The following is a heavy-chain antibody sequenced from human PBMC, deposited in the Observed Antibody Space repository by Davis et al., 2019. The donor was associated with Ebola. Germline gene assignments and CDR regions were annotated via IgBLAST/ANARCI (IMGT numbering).Heavy chain of an antibody. D-gene: IGHD6-19*01. Sequence: SETLSLTCEVYGGSFSGYYWAWIRQPPGKGLEWIGEIDRSGSTNYNPSLKSRATISVDTSRNQFSLKLSSVTAADTAVYYCARGSSGWYGNWFDPWGQGTLVTVSS. CDR1: GGSFSGYY. CDR2: IDRSGST. V-gene: IGHV4-34*01. J-gene: IGHJ5*02. CDR3: ARGSSGWYGNWFDP.